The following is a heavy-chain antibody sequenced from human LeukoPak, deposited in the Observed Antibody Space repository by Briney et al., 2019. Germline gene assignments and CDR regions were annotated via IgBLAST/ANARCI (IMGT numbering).Heavy chain of an antibody. J-gene: IGHJ4*02. CDR3: ARDRYSYGPGWLDY. D-gene: IGHD5-18*01. Sequence: PGGSLRLSCAASGFTFSSYAMHWVRQAPGKGLEWVAVISYDGSNKYYADSVKGRFTISRDNSKNTLYLQMNSLRAEDTAVYYCARDRYSYGPGWLDYWGQGTLVTVSS. CDR1: GFTFSSYA. CDR2: ISYDGSNK. V-gene: IGHV3-30*04.